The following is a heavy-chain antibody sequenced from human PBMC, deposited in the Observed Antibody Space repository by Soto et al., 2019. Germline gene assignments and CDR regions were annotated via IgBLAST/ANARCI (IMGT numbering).Heavy chain of an antibody. D-gene: IGHD3-10*01. CDR2: IIPILGIT. V-gene: IGHV1-69*02. CDR1: GGTFSSYT. CDR3: ASLMSSGYYYGMDV. Sequence: QVQLVQSGAEVKKPGSSVKVSCKGSGGTFSSYTISWVRQAPGQGLEWMGRIIPILGITKYAQKFQGRVMITADKSTSTAYMELSSLRSEDTAVYYCASLMSSGYYYGMDVWGQGTTVTVSS. J-gene: IGHJ6*02.